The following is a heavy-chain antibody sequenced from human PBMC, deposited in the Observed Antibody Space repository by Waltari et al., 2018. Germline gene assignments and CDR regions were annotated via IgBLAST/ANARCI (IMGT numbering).Heavy chain of an antibody. V-gene: IGHV3-23*01. J-gene: IGHJ4*02. Sequence: EVQLLGSGGGLVQPGGCRRLSCAASGCTVGSYGVSGVRQAPGKGLEWVSAISGRADSTYYADSVKGRFTMSRDNSKNTLYLQMNSLRAEDTALYYCAKVAQTPNFWGQGILVTVSS. D-gene: IGHD2-15*01. CDR3: AKVAQTPNF. CDR1: GCTVGSYG. CDR2: ISGRADST.